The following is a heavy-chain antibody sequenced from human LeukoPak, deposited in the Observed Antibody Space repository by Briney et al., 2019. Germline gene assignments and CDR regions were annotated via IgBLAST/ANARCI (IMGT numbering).Heavy chain of an antibody. Sequence: ASVKVSCKASGFTFTHYGIGWLRQAPGQGLEWMGWISAYNDDTKYAQNFQGRLTMTTDTSTSTAYMELRSLTSDDTAVYYCARDFSNTSGFKVVVDFWGQGTQVTVSS. CDR3: ARDFSNTSGFKVVVDF. CDR2: ISAYNDDT. D-gene: IGHD3-22*01. V-gene: IGHV1-18*01. J-gene: IGHJ4*02. CDR1: GFTFTHYG.